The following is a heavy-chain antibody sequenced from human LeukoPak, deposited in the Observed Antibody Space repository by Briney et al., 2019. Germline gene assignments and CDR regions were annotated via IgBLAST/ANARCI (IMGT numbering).Heavy chain of an antibody. D-gene: IGHD3-22*01. V-gene: IGHV5-51*01. Sequence: GESLKISCKGSGYSFTSSWIGWVGQMPGKGLEWMGIIYPGDSDTRYSPSFQGQVTISADKSISTAYLQWSSLKASDTAMHYCARHTRFSSGYYDAFDIWGQGTMVTVSS. CDR2: IYPGDSDT. J-gene: IGHJ3*02. CDR1: GYSFTSSW. CDR3: ARHTRFSSGYYDAFDI.